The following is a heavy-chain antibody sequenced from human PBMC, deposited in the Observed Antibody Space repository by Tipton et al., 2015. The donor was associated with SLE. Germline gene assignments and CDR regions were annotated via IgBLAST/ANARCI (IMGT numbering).Heavy chain of an antibody. D-gene: IGHD3-22*01. V-gene: IGHV4-59*11. J-gene: IGHJ4*02. CDR3: AREGYYYDSSGYYLFDY. Sequence: TLSLTCTVSGGSISSHYWSWIRQPPGKGLEWIGYIYFTGSTNYNPSLKSRVTISVDMSKNQFSLKLSSVTAADTAVYYCAREGYYYDSSGYYLFDYWGQGTLVTVSS. CDR1: GGSISSHY. CDR2: IYFTGST.